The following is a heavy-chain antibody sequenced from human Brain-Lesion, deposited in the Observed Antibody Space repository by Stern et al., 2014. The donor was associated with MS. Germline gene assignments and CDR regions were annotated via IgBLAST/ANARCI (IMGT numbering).Heavy chain of an antibody. CDR3: AKDKKDSSGWNLYFYGMDV. J-gene: IGHJ6*02. Sequence: QLVQSGGGVVQPGRSLRLSCAVSGFTFSSYGMYWVRQAPGKGLEWVAGRWFDGTKKNYIESVKGRFTISRDNSKNTLSLQMTSLRAEDTAVYYCAKDKKDSSGWNLYFYGMDVWGQGTTVIVSS. CDR1: GFTFSSYG. D-gene: IGHD6-19*01. V-gene: IGHV3-33*06. CDR2: RWFDGTKK.